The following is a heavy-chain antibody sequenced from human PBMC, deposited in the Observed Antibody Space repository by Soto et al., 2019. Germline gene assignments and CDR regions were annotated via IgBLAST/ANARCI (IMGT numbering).Heavy chain of an antibody. D-gene: IGHD4-4*01. CDR3: TRHAKTTVASGVVYYYYMDV. V-gene: IGHV3-73*01. CDR1: GFTFSGSA. J-gene: IGHJ6*03. Sequence: GGSLRLSCAASGFTFSGSAMHWVRQASGKGLEWVGRIRSKANSYGTAYAASVKGRFTISRDDSKNTAYLQMNSLKTEDTAVYYCTRHAKTTVASGVVYYYYMDVWGKGTTVTVSS. CDR2: IRSKANSYGT.